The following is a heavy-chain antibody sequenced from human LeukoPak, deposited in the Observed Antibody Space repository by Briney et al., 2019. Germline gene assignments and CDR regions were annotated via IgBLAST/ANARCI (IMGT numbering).Heavy chain of an antibody. CDR3: ARGPYGSGSYYFDY. J-gene: IGHJ4*02. Sequence: SGGSLRLSCAASGFTVSSNYMSWVRQAPGMGLEWVSFIYSGGSTHYADSVKGRFTISRDNSKNTLYLQMNSLRVEDTAVYYCARGPYGSGSYYFDYWGQGTLVTVSS. CDR2: IYSGGST. D-gene: IGHD3-10*01. V-gene: IGHV3-66*01. CDR1: GFTVSSNY.